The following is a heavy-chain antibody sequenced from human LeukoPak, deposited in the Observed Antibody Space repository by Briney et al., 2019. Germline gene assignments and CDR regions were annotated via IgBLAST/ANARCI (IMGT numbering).Heavy chain of an antibody. CDR1: GGSFSGYY. V-gene: IGHV4-34*01. J-gene: IGHJ6*03. CDR3: ARSRYYESSMDV. Sequence: SETLSLTCAVYGGSFSGYYWSWIRQPPGKGLEWIGEINHSGSTNHNPSLKSRVTISVDTSKNQFSLKLSSVTAADTAVYYCARSRYYESSMDVWGKGTTVTVSS. D-gene: IGHD3-3*01. CDR2: INHSGST.